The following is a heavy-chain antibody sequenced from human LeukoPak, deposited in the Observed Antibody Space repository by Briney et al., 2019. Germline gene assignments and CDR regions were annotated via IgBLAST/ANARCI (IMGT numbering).Heavy chain of an antibody. Sequence: SETLSLTCAVYGGSFSGYYWSWIRQPPGKGLGWIGEINHSGSTNYNPSLKSRVTISVDTSKNQFSLKLSSVTAADTAVYYCVRVAVYYDFWSSYRHPAQVTNWGQGTLVTVSS. CDR1: GGSFSGYY. V-gene: IGHV4-34*01. D-gene: IGHD3-3*01. CDR2: INHSGST. CDR3: VRVAVYYDFWSSYRHPAQVTN. J-gene: IGHJ4*02.